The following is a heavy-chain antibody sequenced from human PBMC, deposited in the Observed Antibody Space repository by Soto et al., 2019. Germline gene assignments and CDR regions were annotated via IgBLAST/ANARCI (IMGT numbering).Heavy chain of an antibody. CDR1: GGSVSSGSYY. J-gene: IGHJ5*02. V-gene: IGHV4-61*01. Sequence: PSETLSLTCTVSGGSVSSGSYYWSWIRQPPGKGLEWIGYIYYSGSTNYNPSLKSGVTISVDTSKSQLSLKLSSVTAADTAVYYCARDPRREYSYGYSSWGQGTLVTVSS. D-gene: IGHD5-18*01. CDR2: IYYSGST. CDR3: ARDPRREYSYGYSS.